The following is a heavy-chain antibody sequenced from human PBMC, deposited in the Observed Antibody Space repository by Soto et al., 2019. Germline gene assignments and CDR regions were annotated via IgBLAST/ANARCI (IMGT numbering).Heavy chain of an antibody. CDR1: GFTFTRYS. Sequence: GGSLRLSCAASGFTFTRYSMNWVRQAPGKGLEWVSSISSTTNYIYYADSMKGRFTVPRDNAKNSVYLEMNSLSAEDTALYYCARESEDLTSNFDYWGQGTLVTVSS. V-gene: IGHV3-21*01. CDR2: ISSTTNYI. CDR3: ARESEDLTSNFDY. J-gene: IGHJ4*02.